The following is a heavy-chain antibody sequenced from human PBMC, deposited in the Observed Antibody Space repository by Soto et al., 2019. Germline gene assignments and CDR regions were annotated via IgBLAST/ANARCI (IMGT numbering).Heavy chain of an antibody. CDR1: GFTFTRYS. Sequence: GGSLRLSCAASGFTFTRYSMNWVRQAPGKGLEWVSSISSTTNYIYYADSMKGRFTVPRDNAKNSVYLEMNSLSAEDTALYYCARESEDLTSNFDYWGQGTLVTVSS. V-gene: IGHV3-21*01. CDR2: ISSTTNYI. CDR3: ARESEDLTSNFDY. J-gene: IGHJ4*02.